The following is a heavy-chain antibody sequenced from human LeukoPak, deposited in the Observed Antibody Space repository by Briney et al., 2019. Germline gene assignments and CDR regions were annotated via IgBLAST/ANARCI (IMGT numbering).Heavy chain of an antibody. D-gene: IGHD5-24*01. CDR2: ISSSSSTV. J-gene: IGHJ2*01. V-gene: IGHV3-48*01. Sequence: PGGSLRLSCAASGFTFSSYSMNWVRQAPGKGLEWLSYISSSSSTVYYADSVKGRFTISRDNAKNSLYLQMNSLRAEDTAVYYCARDRVFADGYSRFDLWGRGTLVTVSS. CDR1: GFTFSSYS. CDR3: ARDRVFADGYSRFDL.